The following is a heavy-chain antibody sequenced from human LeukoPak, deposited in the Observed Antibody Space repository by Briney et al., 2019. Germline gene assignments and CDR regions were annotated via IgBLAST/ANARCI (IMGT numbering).Heavy chain of an antibody. J-gene: IGHJ6*02. CDR2: IYYSGST. CDR1: GGSISSYH. V-gene: IGHV4-59*01. CDR3: ARGLEYYYYYYAMDV. D-gene: IGHD1-1*01. Sequence: PSETLSHTCTVSGGSISSYHLNWIRQPPGEGLEWIGYIYYSGSTNYNPSLKSRVTISVDTSKNQFSLKLSSVTAADTAVYYCARGLEYYYYYYAMDVWGQGTTVTVSS.